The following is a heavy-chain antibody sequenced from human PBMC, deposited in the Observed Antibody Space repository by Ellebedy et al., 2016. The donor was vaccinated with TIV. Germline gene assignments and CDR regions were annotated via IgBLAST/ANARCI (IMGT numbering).Heavy chain of an antibody. CDR3: ASDLNWAFDI. V-gene: IGHV3-11*06. CDR1: GSTFEDNG. D-gene: IGHD1-20*01. CDR2: IGSVSSHT. Sequence: GESLKISCAASGSTFEDNGMSWVRQAPGKGLEWVSYIGSVSSHTNYADSVKGRFTVSRDNAKNSLYLQMNSLRAEDTAVYFCASDLNWAFDIWGQGTVVTVSS. J-gene: IGHJ3*02.